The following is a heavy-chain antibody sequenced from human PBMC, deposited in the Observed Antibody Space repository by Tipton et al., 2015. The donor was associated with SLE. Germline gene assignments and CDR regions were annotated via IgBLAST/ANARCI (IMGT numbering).Heavy chain of an antibody. J-gene: IGHJ5*02. CDR2: INWNGGST. Sequence: SLRLSCAASGFTFDDYGMSWVRQAPGKGLEWVSGINWNGGSTGYADSVKGRFTISRDNAKNSLYLQMNSLRAEDTALYHCARTCGYSYGTNWFDPWGQGTLVPVSS. V-gene: IGHV3-20*01. D-gene: IGHD5-18*01. CDR1: GFTFDDYG. CDR3: ARTCGYSYGTNWFDP.